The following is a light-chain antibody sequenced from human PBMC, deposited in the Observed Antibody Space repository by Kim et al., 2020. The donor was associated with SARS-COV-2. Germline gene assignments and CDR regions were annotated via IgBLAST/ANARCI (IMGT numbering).Light chain of an antibody. CDR3: NSRDSSGNHWV. CDR2: GKN. Sequence: LGQTVRITGQGDRLRSFYASWYQQQTGQAPVIVIYGKNNRPSGIPHRFSGSSSGNTASLTITGAQAEDEADYYCNSRDSSGNHWVFGGGTQLTVL. V-gene: IGLV3-19*01. CDR1: RLRSFY. J-gene: IGLJ3*02.